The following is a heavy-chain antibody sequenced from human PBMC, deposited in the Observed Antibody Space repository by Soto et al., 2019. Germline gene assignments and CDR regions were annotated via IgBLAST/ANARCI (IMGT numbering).Heavy chain of an antibody. CDR3: ARDPSIVGATDEGSLDY. CDR2: INAGNGNT. Sequence: GASVKVSCKASGYTFTSYAMHWVRQAPGQRLEWMGWINAGNGNTKYSQKFQGRVTITRDTSASTAYMELSSLRSEDTAVYYCARDPSIVGATDEGSLDYWGQGTLVTVSS. D-gene: IGHD1-26*01. V-gene: IGHV1-3*01. CDR1: GYTFTSYA. J-gene: IGHJ4*02.